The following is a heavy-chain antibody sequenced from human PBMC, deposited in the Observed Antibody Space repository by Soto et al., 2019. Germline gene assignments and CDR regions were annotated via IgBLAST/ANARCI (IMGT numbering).Heavy chain of an antibody. CDR3: VKEGYMRSDWYGQFDY. Sequence: GGSLRLSCSASGFTSNSYAMHWVRQAPGKGLEFVSAISSYGADTYYADSVKGRFAISRDNSKNTLYLQMSSLRAEDTALYYCVKEGYMRSDWYGQFDYWGQGALVTVSS. CDR2: ISSYGADT. J-gene: IGHJ4*02. D-gene: IGHD6-19*01. CDR1: GFTSNSYA. V-gene: IGHV3-64D*06.